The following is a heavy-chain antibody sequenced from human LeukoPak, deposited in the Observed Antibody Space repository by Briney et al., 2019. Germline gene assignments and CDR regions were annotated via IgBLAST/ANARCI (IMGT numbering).Heavy chain of an antibody. D-gene: IGHD6-19*01. Sequence: SETLSLTCTVSGGSISSSSYYWGWIRQPPGKGLEWIGGIYYSGSTYYNPSLKSRVTISVDTSKNQFSLKLSSVTAADTAVYYCARQVAVNDAFDIWGQGTMVTVSS. CDR1: GGSISSSSYY. V-gene: IGHV4-39*01. CDR2: IYYSGST. CDR3: ARQVAVNDAFDI. J-gene: IGHJ3*02.